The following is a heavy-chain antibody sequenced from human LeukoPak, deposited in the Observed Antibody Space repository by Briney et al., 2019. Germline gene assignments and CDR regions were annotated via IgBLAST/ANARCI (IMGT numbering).Heavy chain of an antibody. V-gene: IGHV3-23*01. Sequence: GXXLRLSXAASGFTFSNYAMTWVRQAPEKGLKWVSSISDSGGGTYYEDSVKGRFTISRDNSKNTLYLQMNSLRAEDTAVYYCAKDSGPGSYYPTGDEYWGQGILVTVSS. CDR1: GFTFSNYA. D-gene: IGHD3-10*01. J-gene: IGHJ4*02. CDR2: ISDSGGGT. CDR3: AKDSGPGSYYPTGDEY.